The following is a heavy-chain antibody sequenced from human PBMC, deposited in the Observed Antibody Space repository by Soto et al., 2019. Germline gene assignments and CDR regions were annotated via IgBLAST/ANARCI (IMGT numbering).Heavy chain of an antibody. CDR2: INQSGST. CDR1: GASFSGYY. D-gene: IGHD6-25*01. Sequence: QVQLQQWGAGLLKPSETLSLSCAVYGASFSGYYWNWIRQPPGKGLEWMGEINQSGSTNYSPSLKTRVTISVDTSKKQFSLRLSSVTAADTAVYYCARRFSGSGRYFDYWGQGTLVTVSS. CDR3: ARRFSGSGRYFDY. J-gene: IGHJ4*02. V-gene: IGHV4-34*02.